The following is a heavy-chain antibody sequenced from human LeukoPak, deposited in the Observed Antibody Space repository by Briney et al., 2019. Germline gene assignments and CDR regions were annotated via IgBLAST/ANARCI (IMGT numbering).Heavy chain of an antibody. Sequence: GGSLRLSCAASGFTFSSYAMSWVRQAPGKGLEWVSAISGSGGSTYYADSVKGRFTISRDNPKNTLYLQMNSLRAEDTAVYYCAKDRPFTVATPNWFDPWGQGTLVTVSS. CDR3: AKDRPFTVATPNWFDP. J-gene: IGHJ5*02. CDR1: GFTFSSYA. CDR2: ISGSGGST. D-gene: IGHD4-11*01. V-gene: IGHV3-23*01.